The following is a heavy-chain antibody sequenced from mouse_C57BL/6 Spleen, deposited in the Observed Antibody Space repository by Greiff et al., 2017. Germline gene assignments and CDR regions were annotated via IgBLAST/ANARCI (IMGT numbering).Heavy chain of an antibody. V-gene: IGHV1-54*01. J-gene: IGHJ4*01. CDR2: INPGSGGT. Sequence: VQLQQSGAELVRPGTSVKVSCKASGYAFTNYLIEWVKQRPGQGLEWIGVINPGSGGTNYNEKFKGKATLTADKSSSTAYMQLSSLTSEDSAVYFCARYYGSSYHYAMDYWGQGTSVTVSS. CDR1: GYAFTNYL. CDR3: ARYYGSSYHYAMDY. D-gene: IGHD1-1*01.